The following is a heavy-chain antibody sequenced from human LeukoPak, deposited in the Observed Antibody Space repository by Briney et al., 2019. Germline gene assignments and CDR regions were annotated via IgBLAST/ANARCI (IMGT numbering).Heavy chain of an antibody. J-gene: IGHJ4*02. V-gene: IGHV1-18*01. D-gene: IGHD2-2*01. CDR1: GYTFTSYG. Sequence: ASVKVSCKASGYTFTSYGISWVRQAPGQGLEWMGWISAYNGNTNYAQKLQGRVTMTTDTSTSTAYMELRSLRSDDTAVYYCARVFVVVPAALEGFFDYWGQGPLVTVSS. CDR3: ARVFVVVPAALEGFFDY. CDR2: ISAYNGNT.